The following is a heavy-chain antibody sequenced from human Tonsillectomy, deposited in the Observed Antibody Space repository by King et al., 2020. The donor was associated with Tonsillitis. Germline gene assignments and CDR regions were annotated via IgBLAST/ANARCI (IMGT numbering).Heavy chain of an antibody. CDR1: GGSISSYY. CDR3: AGANWAPYYYYFDV. D-gene: IGHD7-27*01. J-gene: IGHJ6*03. V-gene: IGHV4-59*01. Sequence: VQLQESGPGLVKPSETLSLTCTVSGGSISSYYWTWIRQPPGKGLEWIGYIDYSGSTNYNPSLKSRVSFSVDTAKNQFSLRLSSVTAADTAVYYCAGANWAPYYYYFDVWGHGATVTVS. CDR2: IDYSGST.